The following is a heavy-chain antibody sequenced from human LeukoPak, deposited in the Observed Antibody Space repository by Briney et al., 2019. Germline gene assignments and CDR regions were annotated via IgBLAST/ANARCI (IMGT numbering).Heavy chain of an antibody. V-gene: IGHV3-23*01. CDR3: AKPKFTVAGSNYFAY. J-gene: IGHJ4*02. D-gene: IGHD6-19*01. CDR1: GFTFNNYA. Sequence: GGSLRLSCAASGFTFNNYAMSWVRQAPGKGLEWVSGISSNGGSTYYADSVKGRFTISRDKSKKTLYLQMNSLRAEDTAVYYCAKPKFTVAGSNYFAYWGQGTLVTVSS. CDR2: ISSNGGST.